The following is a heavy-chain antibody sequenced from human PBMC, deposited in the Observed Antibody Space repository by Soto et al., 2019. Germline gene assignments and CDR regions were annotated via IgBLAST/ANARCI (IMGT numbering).Heavy chain of an antibody. CDR2: IYYSGST. J-gene: IGHJ4*02. Sequence: QVQLQESGPGLVKPSETLSLTCTVSGGSINNHYWSWIRQPPGQGLEWIGYIYYSGSTNYNPSLKGRVTMSVDTSKNRFSLKLSSLTAADTAIYYCARANWFFDYWGQGTLVTVSS. D-gene: IGHD7-27*01. V-gene: IGHV4-59*11. CDR3: ARANWFFDY. CDR1: GGSINNHY.